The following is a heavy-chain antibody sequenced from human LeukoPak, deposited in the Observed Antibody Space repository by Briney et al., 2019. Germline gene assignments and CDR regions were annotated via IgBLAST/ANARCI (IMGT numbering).Heavy chain of an antibody. CDR1: GGSISSYY. D-gene: IGHD5-18*01. CDR3: ARAGYSYGTGYYFDY. CDR2: IYYTGAT. J-gene: IGHJ4*02. V-gene: IGHV4-59*01. Sequence: PSETLSLTCTVSGGSISSYYWSWIRLPPGKGLEWIGYIYYTGATYYNPSLKSRVTISLDTSKNQFSLKLSSVTAADAAVYYCARAGYSYGTGYYFDYWGQGTLVTVSS.